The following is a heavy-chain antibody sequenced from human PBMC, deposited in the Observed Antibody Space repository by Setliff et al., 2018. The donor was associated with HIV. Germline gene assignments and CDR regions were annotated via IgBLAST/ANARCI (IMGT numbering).Heavy chain of an antibody. V-gene: IGHV3-11*05. D-gene: IGHD2-21*01. CDR3: GRDPRLLDF. CDR1: GFTFSDYY. J-gene: IGHJ4*02. Sequence: KPGGSLRLSCAASGFTFSDYYMSWGRQAPGKGLEWISYISGGTTVTNYIDSVKGRFTISRDNAKNSVYLQMDSLRVEDTAIYYCGRDPRLLDFWGQGTVVTVSS. CDR2: ISGGTTVT.